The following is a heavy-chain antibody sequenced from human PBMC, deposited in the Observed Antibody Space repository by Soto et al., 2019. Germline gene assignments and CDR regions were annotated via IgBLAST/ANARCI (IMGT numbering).Heavy chain of an antibody. V-gene: IGHV4-59*01. D-gene: IGHD3-22*01. CDR1: GGSISSYY. CDR3: ARVGYYYDSSGYTDAFDI. Sequence: SETLSLTRTVSGGSISSYYWSWIRQPPGKGLEWIGYIYYSGSANYNPSLKSRVTISVDTSKNQFSLKLSSVTAADTAVYYCARVGYYYDSSGYTDAFDIWGQGTMVTVSS. CDR2: IYYSGSA. J-gene: IGHJ3*02.